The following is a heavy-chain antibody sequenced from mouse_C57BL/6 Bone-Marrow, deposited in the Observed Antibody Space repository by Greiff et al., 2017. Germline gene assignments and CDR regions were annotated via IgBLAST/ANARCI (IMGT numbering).Heavy chain of an antibody. D-gene: IGHD2-3*01. CDR3: ARSFDGYLLYWYFDV. CDR2: IDPANGNT. CDR1: GFNIKNTY. J-gene: IGHJ1*03. V-gene: IGHV14-3*01. Sequence: EVQVVESVAELVRPGASVKLSCTASGFNIKNTYMHWVKQRPEQGLEWIGRIDPANGNTKYAPKFQGKATITADTSSNTAYLQLSSLTSEDTAIYYCARSFDGYLLYWYFDVWGTGTTVTVSS.